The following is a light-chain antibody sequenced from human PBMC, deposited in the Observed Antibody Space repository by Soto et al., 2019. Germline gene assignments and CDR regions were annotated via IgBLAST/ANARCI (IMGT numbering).Light chain of an antibody. CDR3: QQRSNWLPLT. J-gene: IGKJ4*01. V-gene: IGKV3-11*01. CDR2: DAS. CDR1: HSISDT. Sequence: ELVLSQSPGTLSLSTGERATLSCRASHSISDTLAWYQQKPGQAPRLLIYDASNRATGIPARFSGSGSGTDFTLTISSLEPEDFAVYYCQQRSNWLPLTFGGGTKVDIK.